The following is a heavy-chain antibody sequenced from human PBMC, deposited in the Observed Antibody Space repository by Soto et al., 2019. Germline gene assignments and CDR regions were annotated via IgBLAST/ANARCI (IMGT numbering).Heavy chain of an antibody. CDR1: GYSISSSNW. V-gene: IGHV4-28*03. Sequence: SETLSLTCAVSGYSISSSNWWGWIRQPPGKGLEWIGYIYYSGSTNYNPSLKSRVTISVDTSKNQFSLKLSSVTAADTAVYYCARVSSLIAAAGNWFDPWGQGTLVTVSS. J-gene: IGHJ5*02. CDR2: IYYSGST. D-gene: IGHD6-13*01. CDR3: ARVSSLIAAAGNWFDP.